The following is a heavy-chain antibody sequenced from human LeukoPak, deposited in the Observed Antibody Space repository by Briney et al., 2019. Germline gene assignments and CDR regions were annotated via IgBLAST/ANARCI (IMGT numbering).Heavy chain of an antibody. CDR1: GYSISSGYY. V-gene: IGHV4-38-2*02. J-gene: IGHJ4*02. Sequence: KPSETLSLTCTVSGYSISSGYYWGWIRQPPGKGLEWIGSIYHSGSTYYNPSLKSRVTISVDTSKNQFSLKLSSVTAADTAVYYCARSFRKYSSGCDYWGQGTLVTVSS. D-gene: IGHD6-19*01. CDR2: IYHSGST. CDR3: ARSFRKYSSGCDY.